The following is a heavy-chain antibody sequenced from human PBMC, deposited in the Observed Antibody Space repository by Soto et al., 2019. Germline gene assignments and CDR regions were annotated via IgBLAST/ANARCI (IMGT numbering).Heavy chain of an antibody. Sequence: GASVKVSCKASGYTFTSYGISWLRQAPGQGLEWMGWISAYNGNTNYAQKLQGRVTMTTDTSTSTAYMELRSLRSDDTAVYYCARDGASTMIVVVKPSYGMDVWGQGTTVTVSS. CDR2: ISAYNGNT. CDR1: GYTFTSYG. J-gene: IGHJ6*02. V-gene: IGHV1-18*01. D-gene: IGHD3-22*01. CDR3: ARDGASTMIVVVKPSYGMDV.